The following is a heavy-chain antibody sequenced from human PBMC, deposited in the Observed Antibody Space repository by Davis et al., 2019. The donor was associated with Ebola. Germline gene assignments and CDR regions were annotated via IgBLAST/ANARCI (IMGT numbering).Heavy chain of an antibody. Sequence: GESLKISCKASGYSFTTYWIVWVRQMPGKGLECMGIIFPGDSDTRYSPSFQGQVTISADKSTNTAYLQWSSLQAADTAMYYCARHRDYDDADRHFQYYFDYWGQGTLVTVSS. J-gene: IGHJ4*02. V-gene: IGHV5-51*01. CDR2: IFPGDSDT. CDR1: GYSFTTYW. D-gene: IGHD3-22*01. CDR3: ARHRDYDDADRHFQYYFDY.